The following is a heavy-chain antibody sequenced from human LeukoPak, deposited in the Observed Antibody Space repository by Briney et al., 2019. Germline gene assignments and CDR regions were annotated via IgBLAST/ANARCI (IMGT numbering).Heavy chain of an antibody. D-gene: IGHD3-10*01. CDR3: ARDGVTMVRGVIRAHNWFDP. J-gene: IGHJ5*02. V-gene: IGHV4-4*07. CDR2: IYTSGST. CDR1: GGSISSYY. Sequence: PSETLSLTCSVSGGSISSYYWIWMRQPAGKGLEGIGRIYTSGSTNYNPSLKSRVIMSVDTPKNQFSLKLSAVTAADTAVYYCARDGVTMVRGVIRAHNWFDPWGQGTLVTVSS.